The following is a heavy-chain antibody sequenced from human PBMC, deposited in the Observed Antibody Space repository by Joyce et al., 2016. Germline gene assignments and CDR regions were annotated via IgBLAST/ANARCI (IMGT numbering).Heavy chain of an antibody. CDR3: ARGGISYYYAMDV. V-gene: IGHV3-21*01. J-gene: IGHJ6*02. Sequence: QLVESGGGVVKPGGSLRLSCEAFGSTFSSSGMGWFRQAPGKGLEWVAAISGTSYYIFHAETVRGRFTVSRDNAKKTLYLQMNSLRAEDSAVFYCARGGISYYYAMDVWGQGTTVTVSS. CDR2: ISGTSYYI. D-gene: IGHD3-16*01. CDR1: GSTFSSSG.